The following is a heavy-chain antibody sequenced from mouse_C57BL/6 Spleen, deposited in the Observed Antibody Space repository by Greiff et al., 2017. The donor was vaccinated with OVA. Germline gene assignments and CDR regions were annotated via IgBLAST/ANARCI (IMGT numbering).Heavy chain of an antibody. CDR1: GYAFSSSW. CDR2: IYPGDGDT. V-gene: IGHV1-82*01. Sequence: VQLQQSGPELVKPGASVKISCKASGYAFSSSWMNWVKQRPGKGLEWIGRIYPGDGDTNSNGKFKGKATLTADKSSSTAYMQLSSLTSEDSAVYFCAILTSNYWGQGTTLTVSS. CDR3: AILTSNY. J-gene: IGHJ2*01.